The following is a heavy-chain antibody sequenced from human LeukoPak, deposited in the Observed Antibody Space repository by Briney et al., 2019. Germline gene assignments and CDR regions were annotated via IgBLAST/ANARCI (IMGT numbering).Heavy chain of an antibody. CDR1: GFTFRSYA. CDR2: ISGSSSST. J-gene: IGHJ4*02. D-gene: IGHD1-26*01. Sequence: SGGSLRLSCAASGFTFRSYAMNWVRQAPGKGLEWVSAISGSSSSTYYADAVKGRFTVSRDNSKNTLYLQMNSLRAEDTAVYYCAKERWELPQFVDFDYWGQGTLVTVSS. V-gene: IGHV3-23*01. CDR3: AKERWELPQFVDFDY.